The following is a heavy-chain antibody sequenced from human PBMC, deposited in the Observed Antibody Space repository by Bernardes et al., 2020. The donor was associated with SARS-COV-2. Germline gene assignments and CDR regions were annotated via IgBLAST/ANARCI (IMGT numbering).Heavy chain of an antibody. V-gene: IGHV4-4*02. Sequence: SETLSLTCTVSGDSISSRNWWTWVRQPPGRGLEWIGEIYHLGNSNYNPSLKSRVTISIDKSRNRFSLELTSVTAADTAVYYCARDRPIGTGYYYMSPWGQGTLVTVSS. CDR3: ARDRPIGTGYYYMSP. D-gene: IGHD2-15*01. CDR1: GDSISSRNW. CDR2: IYHLGNS. J-gene: IGHJ5*02.